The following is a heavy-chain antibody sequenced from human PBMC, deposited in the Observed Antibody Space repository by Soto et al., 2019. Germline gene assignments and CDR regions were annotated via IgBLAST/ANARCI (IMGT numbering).Heavy chain of an antibody. J-gene: IGHJ4*02. V-gene: IGHV3-74*01. CDR1: GFTFSSYE. D-gene: IGHD6-13*01. CDR2: IDTSGSST. Sequence: GGSLRLSCAASGFTFSSYEMNWVRQAPGKGLEWVSRIDTSGSSTSYADSVKGRFTISRDNAKNTVSLQMNSLRAEDTGVYYCAKDSWYFDLWSQGSLVT. CDR3: AKDSWYFDL.